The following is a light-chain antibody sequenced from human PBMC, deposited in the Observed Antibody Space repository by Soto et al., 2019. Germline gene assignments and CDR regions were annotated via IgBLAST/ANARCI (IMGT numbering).Light chain of an antibody. V-gene: IGKV3-20*01. J-gene: IGKJ3*01. CDR2: GAS. CDR1: QSVSSSY. Sequence: EIVLTQSPGTLSLSPVERATLSCRASQSVSSSYLAWYQQKPGQAPRLLIYGASSRATGIPDRFSGSGSGTDFTLTISSLEPEDFAVYYCQQFGSSPLFTFGPGTKVDVK. CDR3: QQFGSSPLFT.